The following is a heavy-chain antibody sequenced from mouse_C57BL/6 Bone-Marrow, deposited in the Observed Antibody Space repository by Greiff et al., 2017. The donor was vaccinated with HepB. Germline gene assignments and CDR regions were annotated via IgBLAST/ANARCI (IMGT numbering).Heavy chain of an antibody. J-gene: IGHJ2*01. CDR2: IDPSDSYT. CDR1: GYTFTSYW. Sequence: QVQLQQPGAELVKPGASVKLSCKASGYTFTSYWMQWVKQRPGQGLEWIGEIDPSDSYTNYNQKFKGKATLTVDTSSSTADMQLSSLTSEYSAVYYCARWGDYDGFDYWGQGTTLTVSS. D-gene: IGHD2-4*01. CDR3: ARWGDYDGFDY. V-gene: IGHV1-50*01.